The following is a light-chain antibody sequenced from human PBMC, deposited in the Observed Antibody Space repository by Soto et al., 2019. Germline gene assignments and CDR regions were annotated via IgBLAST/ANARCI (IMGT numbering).Light chain of an antibody. CDR2: EVT. CDR3: SAYTTRSAV. J-gene: IGLJ6*01. CDR1: SSDVGGYHY. Sequence: HSVLTQPASVSGSPGQSITISCTGTSSDVGGYHYVSWYQQHPGKAPKLMIYEVTKRPSGVSNRFSGSKSDNTASLTISGLQAEDEADYYCSAYTTRSAVFGTGTKLTVL. V-gene: IGLV2-14*01.